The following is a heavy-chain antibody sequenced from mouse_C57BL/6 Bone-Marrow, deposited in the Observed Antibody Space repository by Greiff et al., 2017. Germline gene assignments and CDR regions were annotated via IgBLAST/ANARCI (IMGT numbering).Heavy chain of an antibody. CDR2: IDPETGGT. Sequence: VQLQESGAELVRPGASVTLSCKASGYTFTDYEMHWVKQTPVHGLEWIGAIDPETGGTAYNQKFKGKAILTADKSSSTAYMELRSLTSEDSAVYYCTRQGLCGSGQYYFDYWGQGTTLTVSS. CDR3: TRQGLCGSGQYYFDY. J-gene: IGHJ2*01. CDR1: GYTFTDYE. V-gene: IGHV1-15*01. D-gene: IGHD1-1*01.